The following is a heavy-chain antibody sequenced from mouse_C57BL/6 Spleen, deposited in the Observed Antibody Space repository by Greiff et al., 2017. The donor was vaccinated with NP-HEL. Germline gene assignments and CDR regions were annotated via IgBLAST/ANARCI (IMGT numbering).Heavy chain of an antibody. Sequence: VQLQQSGAELVRPGASVKLSCTASGFNIKDDYMHWVKQRPEQGLEWIGWIDPENGDAEYASKFQGKATITADTSSNTAYLQLSSLTSEDTAVYYCTTMGLRLPWFAYWGQGTLVTVSA. CDR1: GFNIKDDY. V-gene: IGHV14-4*01. J-gene: IGHJ3*01. CDR2: IDPENGDA. CDR3: TTMGLRLPWFAY. D-gene: IGHD2-4*01.